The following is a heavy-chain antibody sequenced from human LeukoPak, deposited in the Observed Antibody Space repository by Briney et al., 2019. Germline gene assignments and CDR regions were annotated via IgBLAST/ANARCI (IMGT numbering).Heavy chain of an antibody. CDR1: GGSISSSSYY. J-gene: IGHJ4*02. Sequence: SETLSLTCTVSGGSISSSSYYWGWIRQPPGKGLEWIGSIYYSGSTYYNPSLKSRVTMSVDTSKNQFSLKLSSVTAADTAVYYCARDRHYYDSSGYPFDYWGQGTLVTVSS. V-gene: IGHV4-39*07. CDR2: IYYSGST. D-gene: IGHD3-22*01. CDR3: ARDRHYYDSSGYPFDY.